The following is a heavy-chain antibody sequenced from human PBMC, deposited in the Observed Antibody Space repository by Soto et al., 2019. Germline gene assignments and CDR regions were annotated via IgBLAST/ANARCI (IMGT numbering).Heavy chain of an antibody. CDR1: GGSISSGGYY. D-gene: IGHD1-26*01. CDR3: AREVGATGTDYYYGMDV. J-gene: IGHJ6*02. CDR2: IYYSGST. V-gene: IGHV4-31*03. Sequence: SETLSLTCTVSGGSISSGGYYWSWIRQHPGKGLEWIGYIYYSGSTYYNPSLKSRVTISVDTSKNQFSLKLSSVTAADTAVYYCAREVGATGTDYYYGMDVWGQGTTVT.